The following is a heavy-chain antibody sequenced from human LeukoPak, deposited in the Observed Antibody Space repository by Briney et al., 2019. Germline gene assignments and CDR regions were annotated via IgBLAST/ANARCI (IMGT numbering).Heavy chain of an antibody. CDR2: IYYSGST. J-gene: IGHJ5*02. V-gene: IGHV4-59*01. D-gene: IGHD3-10*01. CDR3: ARRLGTMVRGYSWFDP. CDR1: GGSISSYY. Sequence: SETLSLTCTVSGGSISSYYWSWIRQPPGKGLEWIGYIYYSGSTNYNPSLKSRVTISVDTSKNQFSLKLSSVTAADTAVYYCARRLGTMVRGYSWFDPWGQGTLVTVSS.